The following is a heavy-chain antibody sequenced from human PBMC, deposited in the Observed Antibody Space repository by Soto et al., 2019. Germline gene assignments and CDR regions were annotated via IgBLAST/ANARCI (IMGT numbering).Heavy chain of an antibody. J-gene: IGHJ3*01. V-gene: IGHV4-34*01. CDR2: INHSGNT. CDR3: AGGRRSLTRMDAAALGGFDL. D-gene: IGHD6-13*01. CDR1: GGSFTGYY. Sequence: QVQLQQWGAGLLKPSETLSLTCAVYGGSFTGYYWNWIRQPPGKGLEWIGEINHSGNTNYTPSLKSRACISVDTSTKKFSLNLTSMTAEDKAVYYCAGGRRSLTRMDAAALGGFDLWGQGTVVTVSS.